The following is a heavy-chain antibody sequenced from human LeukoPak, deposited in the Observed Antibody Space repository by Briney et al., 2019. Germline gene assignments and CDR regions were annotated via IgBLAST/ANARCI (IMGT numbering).Heavy chain of an antibody. Sequence: ASVKVSCKSSGYTFTGYYMHWVRQAPGQGLEWMGWINPNSGGTNYAQKFQGRVTMTRDTSISTAYMELSRLRSDDTAVYYCARGRWTVYSSSSAGPREAFDYWGQGTLVTVSS. CDR2: INPNSGGT. J-gene: IGHJ4*02. V-gene: IGHV1-2*02. CDR3: ARGRWTVYSSSSAGPREAFDY. CDR1: GYTFTGYY. D-gene: IGHD6-6*01.